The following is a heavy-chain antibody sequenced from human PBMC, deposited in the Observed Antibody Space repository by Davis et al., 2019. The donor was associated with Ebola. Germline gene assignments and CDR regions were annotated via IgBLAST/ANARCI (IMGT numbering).Heavy chain of an antibody. CDR2: MNPNSGNT. CDR3: ARAPTWSQINYYCFDY. V-gene: IGHV1-8*02. D-gene: IGHD3-10*01. Sequence: ASVKVSCKASGYTFTGYYMHWVRQAPGQGLEWMGWMNPNSGNTGYAQKFQGRVTMTMNTSISTAYMELSSLRSEDTAMYYCARAPTWSQINYYCFDYWGQGTPVTVSS. CDR1: GYTFTGYY. J-gene: IGHJ4*02.